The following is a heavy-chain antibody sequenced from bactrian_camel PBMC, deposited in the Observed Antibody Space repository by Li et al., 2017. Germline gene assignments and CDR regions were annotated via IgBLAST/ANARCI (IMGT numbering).Heavy chain of an antibody. CDR1: GYSTHC. CDR3: MAVSGY. CDR2: ITTGNRRT. V-gene: IGHV3S40*01. Sequence: VQLVESGGGLVQPGGSLRLSCAASGYSTHCMGWVREAPGKEREGVARITTGNRRTLYADSVKGRFTISQDNAKNTVYLQMNSLKTEDTAVYYCMAVSGYWGQGTQVTVS. D-gene: IGHD7*01. J-gene: IGHJ6*01.